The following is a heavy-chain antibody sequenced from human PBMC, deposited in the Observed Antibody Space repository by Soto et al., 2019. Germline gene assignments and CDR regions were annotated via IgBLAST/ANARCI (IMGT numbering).Heavy chain of an antibody. CDR1: GFTFSSFA. Sequence: EVQLLESGGGLVQPGGSLRLSCAASGFTFSSFAMSWVRQAPGKGLEWVSAIGSRGDSTYYADSVKGRFTISRDNSKNTLYLQMNSLRAEDTAVYYCGKDLIYGYNSGRPFDSWGQGTLVTVSS. J-gene: IGHJ4*02. CDR2: IGSRGDST. D-gene: IGHD6-19*01. CDR3: GKDLIYGYNSGRPFDS. V-gene: IGHV3-23*01.